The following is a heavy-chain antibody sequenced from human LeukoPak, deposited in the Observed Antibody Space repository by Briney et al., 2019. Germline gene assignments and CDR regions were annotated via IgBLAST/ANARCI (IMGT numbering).Heavy chain of an antibody. CDR2: IYTSGST. D-gene: IGHD3-22*01. Sequence: PSETLSLTCTVSGGSISNNYWSWIRQSAGKGLEWIGRIYTSGSTNYNPSLKSRVTISVDKSKNQFSLKLSSVTAADTAVYYCARGYYYDSLDAFNIWGQGKMVTVSS. CDR3: ARGYYYDSLDAFNI. CDR1: GGSISNNY. V-gene: IGHV4-4*07. J-gene: IGHJ3*02.